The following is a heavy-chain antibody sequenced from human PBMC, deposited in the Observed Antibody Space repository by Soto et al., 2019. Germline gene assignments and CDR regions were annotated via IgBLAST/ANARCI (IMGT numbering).Heavy chain of an antibody. V-gene: IGHV3-9*01. CDR2: ISWNSGSI. D-gene: IGHD3-22*01. CDR1: GFTFDDYA. CDR3: AKDLSGYYVSPDY. Sequence: SLILSCAASGFTFDDYAMHWVRQAPGKGLEWVSGISWNSGSIGYADSVKGRFTISRDNAKNSLYLQMNSLRAEDTALYYCAKDLSGYYVSPDYWGQGTLVTVSS. J-gene: IGHJ4*02.